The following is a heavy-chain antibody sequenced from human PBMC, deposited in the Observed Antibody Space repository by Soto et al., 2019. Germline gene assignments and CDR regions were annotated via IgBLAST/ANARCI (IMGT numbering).Heavy chain of an antibody. D-gene: IGHD3-3*01. CDR3: ARDPIRFLEWLLPRYYYYYGMDV. CDR2: ISAYNGNT. Sequence: ASVKVSCKASGYTFTSYGISWVRQAPGQGLEWMGRISAYNGNTNYAQKLQGRVTMTTDTSTSTAYMELRSLRSDDTAVYYCARDPIRFLEWLLPRYYYYYGMDVWGQGTTVTVSS. CDR1: GYTFTSYG. J-gene: IGHJ6*02. V-gene: IGHV1-18*01.